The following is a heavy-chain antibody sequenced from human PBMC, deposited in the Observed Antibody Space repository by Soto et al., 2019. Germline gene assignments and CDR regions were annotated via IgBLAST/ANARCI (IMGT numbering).Heavy chain of an antibody. CDR3: ARGSYYYDSSGYPSNFDY. D-gene: IGHD3-22*01. Sequence: ASVKVSCKASGYTFTSYYMHWVRQAPGQGLEWMGIINPSGGSTSYAQKFQGRVTMTRDTSTSTVYMELSSLRSEDTAVYYCARGSYYYDSSGYPSNFDYWGQGTLVTVSS. V-gene: IGHV1-46*01. CDR2: INPSGGST. CDR1: GYTFTSYY. J-gene: IGHJ4*02.